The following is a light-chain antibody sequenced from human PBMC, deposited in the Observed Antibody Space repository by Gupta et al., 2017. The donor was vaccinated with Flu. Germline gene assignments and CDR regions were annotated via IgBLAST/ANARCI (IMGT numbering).Light chain of an antibody. Sequence: QSMLTQPPSASGTPGPRVTISCSGSSSNIGSNSVNWYQQLPGTAPKLLIYSNNQRPSGVPDRCSASKSGTSASLAISGLQSEDEADDYCAAWEDSLNGRVVFGGGTKLTVL. V-gene: IGLV1-44*01. CDR1: SSNIGSNS. CDR2: SNN. CDR3: AAWEDSLNGRVV. J-gene: IGLJ2*01.